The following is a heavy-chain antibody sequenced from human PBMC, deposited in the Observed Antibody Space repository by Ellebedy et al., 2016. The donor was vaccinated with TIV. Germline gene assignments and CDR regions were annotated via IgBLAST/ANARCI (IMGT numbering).Heavy chain of an antibody. Sequence: GESLKISCAASGFTVSSNYMNWVRQAPGKGLEWVSVIYSGADGGNTYYADSVKGRFTISRDNSKDTLSLQMNSLRAEDTAIYFCARDPVGVGPAFDVWGQGTMVTVSS. CDR3: ARDPVGVGPAFDV. J-gene: IGHJ3*01. CDR1: GFTVSSNY. CDR2: IYSGADGGNT. D-gene: IGHD4-23*01. V-gene: IGHV3-53*01.